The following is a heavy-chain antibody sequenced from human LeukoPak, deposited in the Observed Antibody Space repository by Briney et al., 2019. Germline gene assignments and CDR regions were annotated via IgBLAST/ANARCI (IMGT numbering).Heavy chain of an antibody. V-gene: IGHV4-59*01. J-gene: IGHJ4*02. CDR3: ARGHYSSSWYVFDY. CDR2: IYYGGST. Sequence: PSETLSLTCTVSGGSISSYYWSWIRQPPGEGLEWIGYIYYGGSTNYNPSLKSRVTISVDTSKNQFSLKLSSVTAADTAVYHCARGHYSSSWYVFDYWGQGTLVTVSS. D-gene: IGHD6-13*01. CDR1: GGSISSYY.